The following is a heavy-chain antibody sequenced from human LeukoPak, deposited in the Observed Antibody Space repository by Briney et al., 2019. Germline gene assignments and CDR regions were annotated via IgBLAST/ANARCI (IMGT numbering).Heavy chain of an antibody. CDR3: ARQVYNYGHLPYYFDY. J-gene: IGHJ4*02. CDR1: GGSFSGYY. D-gene: IGHD5-18*01. Sequence: KPSETLSLTCAVYGGSFSGYYWSWIRQPPGKGLEWIGEINNSGRTYYNASLKSRVTIFVDSSENQFSLKLKSVTAADTDVYYCARQVYNYGHLPYYFDYWGQGTLVTVSS. CDR2: INNSGRT. V-gene: IGHV4-34*01.